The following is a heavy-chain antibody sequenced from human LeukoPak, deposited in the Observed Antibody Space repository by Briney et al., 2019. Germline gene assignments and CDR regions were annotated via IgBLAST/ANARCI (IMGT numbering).Heavy chain of an antibody. CDR3: ARERFGEPYYYYGMDV. D-gene: IGHD3-10*01. CDR1: GYTFTGYY. CDR2: INPNSGGT. J-gene: IGHJ6*02. Sequence: ASVKVSCTASGYTFTGYYMHWVRQAPGQGLEWMGWINPNSGGTNYAQKFQGRVTMTRDTSISTAYMELSRLRSDDTAVYYWARERFGEPYYYYGMDVWGQGTTVIVSS. V-gene: IGHV1-2*02.